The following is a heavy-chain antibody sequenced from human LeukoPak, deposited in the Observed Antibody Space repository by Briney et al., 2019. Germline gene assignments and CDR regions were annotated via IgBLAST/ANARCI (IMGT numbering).Heavy chain of an antibody. CDR3: ARAGYYYDSSGYYFYFDY. Sequence: SETLSLTCAVYGGSFSNYYWSWIRQPPGKGLEWIGEMTHSGSTNYNPSLKSRVTISVDTSKNQFSLKLSSVTAADTAVYYCARAGYYYDSSGYYFYFDYWGQGTLVTVSS. J-gene: IGHJ4*02. D-gene: IGHD3-22*01. CDR1: GGSFSNYY. V-gene: IGHV4-34*01. CDR2: MTHSGST.